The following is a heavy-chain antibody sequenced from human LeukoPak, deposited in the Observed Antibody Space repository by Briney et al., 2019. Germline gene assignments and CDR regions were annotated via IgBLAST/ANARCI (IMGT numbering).Heavy chain of an antibody. CDR1: GGSISSSSYY. V-gene: IGHV4-39*01. J-gene: IGHJ4*02. CDR2: IYYSGST. Sequence: SQTLSLTCTVSGGSISSSSYYWGWIRQPPGKGLEWIGSIYYSGSTYYNPSLKSRVTISVDTSKNQFSLKLSSVTAADTAVYYCARRPYDSSRHFDYWGQGTLVTVYS. CDR3: ARRPYDSSRHFDY. D-gene: IGHD3-22*01.